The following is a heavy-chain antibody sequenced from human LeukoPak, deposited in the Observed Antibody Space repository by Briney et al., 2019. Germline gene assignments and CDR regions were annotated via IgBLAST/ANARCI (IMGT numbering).Heavy chain of an antibody. CDR1: GGSFSGYY. CDR2: INHSGST. J-gene: IGHJ6*03. D-gene: IGHD6-13*01. V-gene: IGHV4-34*01. Sequence: SETLSLTCAVYGGSFSGYYWSWIRQPPGKGLEWIGEINHSGSTNYNPSLKSRVTISVDTSKNQFSLKLSSVTAADTAVYYCARGLSSWYGTHYYCYYMDVWGKGTTVTVSS. CDR3: ARGLSSWYGTHYYCYYMDV.